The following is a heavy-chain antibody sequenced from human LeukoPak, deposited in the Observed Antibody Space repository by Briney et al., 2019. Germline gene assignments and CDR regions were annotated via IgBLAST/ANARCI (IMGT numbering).Heavy chain of an antibody. CDR1: GFTFSSYA. Sequence: PGGSLRLSCAASGFTFSSYAMSWVRQAPGKGLEWVSGISGSGGSTYYADSVKGRFTISRDNSKNTLYLQMNSPRAGDTAVYYCAILPGYSSSWYEVDYWGQGTLVTVSS. CDR2: ISGSGGST. D-gene: IGHD6-13*01. J-gene: IGHJ4*02. CDR3: AILPGYSSSWYEVDY. V-gene: IGHV3-23*01.